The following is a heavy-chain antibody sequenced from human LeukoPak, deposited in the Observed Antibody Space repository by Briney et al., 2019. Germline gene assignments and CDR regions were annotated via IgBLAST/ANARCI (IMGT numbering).Heavy chain of an antibody. Sequence: SLTLSCAASGFTFSGSSMHWVRPASGGGREWVGRVRSKAKSYATTYAASVKRRFTISREESKNTAYLQMNSLKTKDTAVYYCTRWYCSSTSCQQSGAFDIWGQGTMVTVSS. V-gene: IGHV3-73*01. J-gene: IGHJ3*02. CDR1: GFTFSGSS. CDR2: VRSKAKSYAT. CDR3: TRWYCSSTSCQQSGAFDI. D-gene: IGHD2-2*01.